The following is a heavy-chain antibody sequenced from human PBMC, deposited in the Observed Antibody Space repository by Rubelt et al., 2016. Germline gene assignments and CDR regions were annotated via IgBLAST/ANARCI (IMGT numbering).Heavy chain of an antibody. CDR1: GFSFRGFW. V-gene: IGHV3-7*04. Sequence: EEQLVDSGGGLVQPGESLRLSCTGSGFSFRGFWMGWVRQAPGKGLEWVANIHNDGAERYYVDSVEGRFTISRDNTKNALDLQMSSLRVEDTGVYYCTRDELWSQGTTVTVSS. CDR3: TRDEL. CDR2: IHNDGAER. J-gene: IGHJ6*02. D-gene: IGHD5-24*01.